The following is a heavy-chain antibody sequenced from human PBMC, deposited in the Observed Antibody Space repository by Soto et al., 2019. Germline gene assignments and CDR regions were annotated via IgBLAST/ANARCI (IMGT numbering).Heavy chain of an antibody. CDR3: ARHGSY. V-gene: IGHV4-39*01. CDR2: IYYGGSS. J-gene: IGHJ4*02. Sequence: SDTLSLTCAFSCVSISSSSYYWGWIRQPPGKGLEWIGTIYYGGSSYSNPSLKSRVTISLDTSKNQFSLTLTSVTAADTAVYYCARHGSYWGQGTLVTVSS. CDR1: CVSISSSSYY.